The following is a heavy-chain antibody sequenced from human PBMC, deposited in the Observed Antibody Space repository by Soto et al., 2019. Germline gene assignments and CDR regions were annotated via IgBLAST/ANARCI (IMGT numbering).Heavy chain of an antibody. V-gene: IGHV4-34*01. CDR2: INHSGST. CDR1: GGSFSGYY. D-gene: IGHD2-2*01. Sequence: SETLSLTCAVYGGSFSGYYWSWIRQPPGKGLEWIGEINHSGSTNYNPSLKSRVTISVDTSKNQFSLKLSSVTAADTAVYYCARGDVPGALPAAMSYNWFDPWGQGTLVTVSS. CDR3: ARGDVPGALPAAMSYNWFDP. J-gene: IGHJ5*02.